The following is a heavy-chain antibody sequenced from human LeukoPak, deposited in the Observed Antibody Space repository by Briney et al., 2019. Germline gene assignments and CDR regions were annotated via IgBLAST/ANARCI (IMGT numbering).Heavy chain of an antibody. CDR1: GRSIRRSSYY. Sequence: SESLSLTCSVSGRSIRRSSYYWAWVRQPPGKGMEWIGGMFVSAVTYYTPPLKARIHMSEDTSTNQFSLNMNSVTAADTAVYCCARHGGADDYNFLSGADFYYWGQGILVTVSS. V-gene: IGHV4-39*01. D-gene: IGHD5-24*01. CDR2: MFVSAVT. J-gene: IGHJ4*02. CDR3: ARHGGADDYNFLSGADFYY.